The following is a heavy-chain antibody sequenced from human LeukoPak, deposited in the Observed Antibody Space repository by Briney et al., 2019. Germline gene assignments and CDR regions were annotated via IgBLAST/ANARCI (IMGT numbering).Heavy chain of an antibody. CDR3: ATGTHYDLLPF. Sequence: SVKVSCKVSGYSITELSTHWVRQAPGKGLEWMGGFDPGSGGIIYEQKFQDRVTMTEDASTDTAYMELSSLRSEDTALYYCATGTHYDLLPFWGQGTLVTVSS. D-gene: IGHD3-9*01. CDR2: FDPGSGGI. V-gene: IGHV1-24*01. J-gene: IGHJ4*02. CDR1: GYSITELS.